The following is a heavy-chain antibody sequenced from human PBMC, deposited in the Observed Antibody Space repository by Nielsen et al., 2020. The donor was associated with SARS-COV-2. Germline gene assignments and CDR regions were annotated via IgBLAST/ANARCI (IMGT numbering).Heavy chain of an antibody. CDR1: GFSIRNYW. V-gene: IGHV3-74*03. Sequence: GESLKISCAASGFSIRNYWVHWVRQAPGKGLVWVSHINYDGSHTTYADSVKGRFTISRDNAKNSLYLQMNSLRAEDTALYYCAKVDSNSPVYWGQGTLVTVSS. CDR3: AKVDSNSPVY. D-gene: IGHD4-23*01. CDR2: INYDGSHT. J-gene: IGHJ4*02.